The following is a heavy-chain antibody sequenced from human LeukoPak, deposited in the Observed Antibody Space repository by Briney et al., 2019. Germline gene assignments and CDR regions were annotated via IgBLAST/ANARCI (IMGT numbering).Heavy chain of an antibody. CDR1: GFTFTNAW. Sequence: GGSLRLSCVASGFTFTNAWMSWVRQAPGKGLEWVGHIKSKTDGGTTDYAAPVNGRFIISRDDSKHTLYLQMNSLKTDDTAVYYCARDLGSGWTFDYWGQGALVTVSS. V-gene: IGHV3-15*01. J-gene: IGHJ4*02. CDR3: ARDLGSGWTFDY. CDR2: IKSKTDGGTT. D-gene: IGHD6-19*01.